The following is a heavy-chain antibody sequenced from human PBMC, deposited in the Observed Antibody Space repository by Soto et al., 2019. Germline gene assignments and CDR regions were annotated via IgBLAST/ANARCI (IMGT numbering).Heavy chain of an antibody. V-gene: IGHV1-69*02. CDR2: IIPILGIA. Sequence: QVHLVQSGAEVKKPGSSVKVSCKASGGTFSSYTISWVRQAPGQGLEWMGRIIPILGIANYAQKFQGGVTITAEKSTSTAYRELSSLRSEDTAVYYCARGEGYCGGDCYSGWFDPWGQGTLVTVSS. D-gene: IGHD2-21*02. CDR3: ARGEGYCGGDCYSGWFDP. CDR1: GGTFSSYT. J-gene: IGHJ5*02.